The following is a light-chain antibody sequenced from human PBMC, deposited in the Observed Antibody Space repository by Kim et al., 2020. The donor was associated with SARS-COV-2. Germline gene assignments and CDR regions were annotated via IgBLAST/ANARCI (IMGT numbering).Light chain of an antibody. Sequence: SYELTQPPSVSVAPGKTSRITCGVNNIGSRAVHWYQQRPVQPPVLVIYSDSDRPSGIPERFSGSNSGNTATLTISRVEAGDEADYYCQVGVGNSDHGVFG. V-gene: IGLV3-21*04. CDR1: NIGSRA. CDR3: QVGVGNSDHGV. J-gene: IGLJ2*01. CDR2: SDS.